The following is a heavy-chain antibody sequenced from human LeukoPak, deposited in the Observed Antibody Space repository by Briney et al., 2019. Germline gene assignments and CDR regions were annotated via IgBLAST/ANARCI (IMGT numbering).Heavy chain of an antibody. CDR2: FDPEDDER. D-gene: IGHD1-1*01. Sequence: GASVKVSCKVSGYALSESSMHWVRQAPGKGLEWMGGFDPEDDERDYAQMLQGRVTMTEDTSTDTAYMELSSLRSEDTAVYFCATGRPGSLLDYWGQGTVVTVSS. V-gene: IGHV1-24*01. J-gene: IGHJ4*02. CDR1: GYALSESS. CDR3: ATGRPGSLLDY.